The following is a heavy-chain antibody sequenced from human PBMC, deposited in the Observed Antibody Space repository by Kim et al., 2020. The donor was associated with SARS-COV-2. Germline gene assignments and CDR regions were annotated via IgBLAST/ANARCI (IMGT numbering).Heavy chain of an antibody. D-gene: IGHD2-21*02. Sequence: GGSLRLSCAASGLTSSTAAITWVRQAPGKGLEWVSLIYTDPTTTASAYSARGRFTLSSASSDTTVSLQLHILRLEDTATYVFSTNQRSATANYALGTWG. CDR2: IYTDPTTT. CDR1: GLTSSTAA. V-gene: IGHV3-23*03. CDR3: STNQRSATANYALGT. J-gene: IGHJ3*02.